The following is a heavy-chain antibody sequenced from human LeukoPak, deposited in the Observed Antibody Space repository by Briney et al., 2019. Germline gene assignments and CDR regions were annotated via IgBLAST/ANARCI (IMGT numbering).Heavy chain of an antibody. D-gene: IGHD6-13*01. Sequence: GRSLRLSCAASGFTFSSYGMHWVRQAPGKGLEWVAVIWYDGSNKYYADSAKGRFTISRDNSKNTLYLQMNSLRDEDTAVYYCARDFGSSWYRDYYGMDVWGQGTTVTVSS. V-gene: IGHV3-33*01. CDR3: ARDFGSSWYRDYYGMDV. CDR2: IWYDGSNK. J-gene: IGHJ6*02. CDR1: GFTFSSYG.